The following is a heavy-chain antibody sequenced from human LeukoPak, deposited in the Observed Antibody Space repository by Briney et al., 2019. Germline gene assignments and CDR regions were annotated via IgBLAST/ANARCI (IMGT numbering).Heavy chain of an antibody. CDR2: IKQDGSDK. CDR3: ARVLPVASRDY. D-gene: IGHD2-2*01. V-gene: IGHV3-7*01. J-gene: IGHJ4*02. CDR1: GFTFSTYW. Sequence: GGSLRLSCAASGFTFSTYWMSWVRQAPGKGLEWVANIKQDGSDKFYVDSVKGRFTIFRDNAKNSMYLQMNGLRAEDTAIYYCARVLPVASRDYWGQGTLVTVSS.